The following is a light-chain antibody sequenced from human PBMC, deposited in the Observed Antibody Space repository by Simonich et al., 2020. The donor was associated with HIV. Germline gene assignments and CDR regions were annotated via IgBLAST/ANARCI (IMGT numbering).Light chain of an antibody. CDR1: SGHSRYD. CDR3: QTWGTGIGV. CDR2: LNSVGSH. V-gene: IGLV4-69*01. Sequence: QLVLTQSPSASASLGASVRLTCTLSSGHSRYDIAWHPQQPEKGPRYLMKLNSVGSHSKGDGIPERFSGSSSGSERYLTISSLQSEDEADYYCQTWGTGIGVFGGGTKLTVL. J-gene: IGLJ3*02.